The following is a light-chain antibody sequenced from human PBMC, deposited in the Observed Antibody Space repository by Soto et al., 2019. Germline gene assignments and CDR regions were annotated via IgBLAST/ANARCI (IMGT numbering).Light chain of an antibody. J-gene: IGLJ2*01. V-gene: IGLV2-14*01. CDR2: EVS. Sequence: QSALTQPASVSGSPGQSITVSCTGTSSDIGGLNYVSWYQPHPGQGHILIIYEVSRRTSGVSHRFSVSKSGNTASLTVSGLQAEDEADYYCSSYTTTSTVIFGGGTKVTVL. CDR3: SSYTTTSTVI. CDR1: SSDIGGLNY.